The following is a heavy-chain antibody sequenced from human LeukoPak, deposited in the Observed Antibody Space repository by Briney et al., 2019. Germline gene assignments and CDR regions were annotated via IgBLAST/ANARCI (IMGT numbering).Heavy chain of an antibody. CDR2: IKQDGSEK. J-gene: IGHJ4*02. Sequence: GGSLRLSCAAFGFTFSNTWMSWVRQAPGKGLEWVANIKQDGSEKYYVDSVKGRFTISRDNAKNSLYLQMNSLRAEDTAVYYCARFPYDFWSGYSRGRHENVDYWGQGTLVTVSS. CDR1: GFTFSNTW. CDR3: ARFPYDFWSGYSRGRHENVDY. D-gene: IGHD3-3*01. V-gene: IGHV3-7*01.